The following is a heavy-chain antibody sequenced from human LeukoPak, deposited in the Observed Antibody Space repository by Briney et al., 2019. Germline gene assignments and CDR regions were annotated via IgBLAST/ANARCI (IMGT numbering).Heavy chain of an antibody. CDR2: IYYSGST. CDR3: ARGMRGFPVVFGF. CDR1: GDSISTYY. J-gene: IGHJ4*02. Sequence: SETLPFTCTVSGDSISTYYWSWIRQPPGKGLEWIGYIYYSGSTNYNPSLKSRVTISVDTSKNQFSLRLRSVTAADTAVYYCARGMRGFPVVFGFWGQGTLVTVSS. D-gene: IGHD4-23*01. V-gene: IGHV4-59*01.